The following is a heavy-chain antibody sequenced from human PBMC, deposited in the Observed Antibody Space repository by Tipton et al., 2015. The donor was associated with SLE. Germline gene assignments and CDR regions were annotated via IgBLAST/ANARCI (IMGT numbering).Heavy chain of an antibody. J-gene: IGHJ4*02. V-gene: IGHV4-39*07. CDR2: IYYSGST. CDR3: ARDHDFWSGGYFHY. CDR1: GGSISSSSYY. D-gene: IGHD3-3*01. Sequence: TLSLTCTVSGGSISSSSYYWGWIRQPPGKGLEWIGSIYYSGSTYYNPSLKSRVTISVDTSKNQFSLKLSSVTAADTAVYYCARDHDFWSGGYFHYWGQGTLVTVSS.